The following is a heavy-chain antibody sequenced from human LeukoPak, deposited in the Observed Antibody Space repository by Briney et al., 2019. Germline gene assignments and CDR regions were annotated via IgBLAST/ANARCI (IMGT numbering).Heavy chain of an antibody. CDR2: ISGSGTNT. Sequence: GGSMRLSCAASGFTFSSYAMNWVRQAPGKGLEWVSGISGSGTNTDYIDSVKGRFTVSRDNSKNTLYLQMSSLRAEDTAVYYCAKSGYNRFDYWGQGTLVTVSS. CDR3: AKSGYNRFDY. J-gene: IGHJ4*02. CDR1: GFTFSSYA. V-gene: IGHV3-23*01. D-gene: IGHD5-24*01.